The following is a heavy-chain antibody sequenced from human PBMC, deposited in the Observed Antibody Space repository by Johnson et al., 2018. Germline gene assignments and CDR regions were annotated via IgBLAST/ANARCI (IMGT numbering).Heavy chain of an antibody. Sequence: VQLVQSGGGLVKPGGSLRLSCAASGFTFSSYSMNWVRQAPGKGLEWVSSISSSSRYIHYADSLKGRFTINRDNAKNSLYLQMNSLRAEDTAVYYCARSQSAYYGDYVGAEYFQHWGQGTLVNVSS. V-gene: IGHV3-21*01. CDR1: GFTFSSYS. CDR3: ARSQSAYYGDYVGAEYFQH. J-gene: IGHJ1*01. CDR2: ISSSSRYI. D-gene: IGHD4-17*01.